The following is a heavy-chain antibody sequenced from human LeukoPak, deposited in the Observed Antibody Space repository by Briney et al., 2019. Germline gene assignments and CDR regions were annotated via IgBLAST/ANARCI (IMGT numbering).Heavy chain of an antibody. CDR1: GYTFTSYG. Sequence: ASVKVSCKASGYTFTSYGISWVRQAPGQGLEWMGWISAYNGNTNYAQRLQGRVTMTTDTSTSTAYMELRSLRSEDTAVYYCARVVTMVRGSGVWFDPWGQGTLVTVSS. J-gene: IGHJ5*02. CDR2: ISAYNGNT. V-gene: IGHV1-18*01. D-gene: IGHD3-10*01. CDR3: ARVVTMVRGSGVWFDP.